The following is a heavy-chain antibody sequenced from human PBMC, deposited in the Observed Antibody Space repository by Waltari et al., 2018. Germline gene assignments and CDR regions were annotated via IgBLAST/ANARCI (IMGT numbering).Heavy chain of an antibody. CDR3: TREGGYCTGGGCYLGAFDI. CDR2: INYDGSNT. D-gene: IGHD2-15*01. CDR1: GFTFSSDW. J-gene: IGHJ3*02. V-gene: IGHV3-74*01. Sequence: EVQLVESGGGLVQPGGSLRLSCAASGFTFSSDWMHWVRQAPGKGLVWVSRINYDGSNTNYADSVKGRFTISRDNAKNTLYLQMNSLRAEDTAVYYCTREGGYCTGGGCYLGAFDIWGQGTVVTVSS.